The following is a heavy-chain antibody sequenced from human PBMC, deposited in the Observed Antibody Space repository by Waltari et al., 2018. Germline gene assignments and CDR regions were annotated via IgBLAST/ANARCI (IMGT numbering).Heavy chain of an antibody. CDR1: GFTFRTYV. V-gene: IGHV3-30-3*01. CDR2: ISYNGNSK. CDR3: ARESRYCSSTTCYELDY. Sequence: QVEMVESGGGVVQPGRSLRLSCEATGFTFRTYVIPWVRQAPGKWLEWVSMISYNGNSKYYADSVKGRFTISRDNSKNTLYLQMNSLRLEDTAAYFCARESRYCSSTTCYELDYWGHGTLVTVSS. J-gene: IGHJ4*01. D-gene: IGHD2-2*01.